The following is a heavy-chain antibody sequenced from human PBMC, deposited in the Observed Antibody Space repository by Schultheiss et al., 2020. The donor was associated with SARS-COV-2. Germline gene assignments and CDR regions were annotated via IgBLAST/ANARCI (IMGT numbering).Heavy chain of an antibody. CDR3: ARVIGDGPNDY. Sequence: GGSLRLSCAASGFTFSDYYMSWVRQAPGKGLEWVSVIYSGGSTYYADSVKGRFTISRDNSKNTLYLQMNSLRAEDTAVYYCARVIGDGPNDYWGQGTLVTVSS. V-gene: IGHV3-53*01. CDR2: IYSGGST. D-gene: IGHD2/OR15-2a*01. J-gene: IGHJ4*02. CDR1: GFTFSDYY.